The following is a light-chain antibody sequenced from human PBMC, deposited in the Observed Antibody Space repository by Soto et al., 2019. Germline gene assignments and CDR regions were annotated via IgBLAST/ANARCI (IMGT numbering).Light chain of an antibody. CDR2: GAS. CDR1: QSVSSN. J-gene: IGKJ1*01. CDR3: QQYGSSGT. Sequence: EIVMTQSPATLSVSPGERATLSCGASQSVSSNLAWYQQKPGQAPSLLIYGASNRATGIPDRFSGGGSGTDFTLTISRLEPEDFAVYYCQQYGSSGTFGQGTKVDIK. V-gene: IGKV3-20*01.